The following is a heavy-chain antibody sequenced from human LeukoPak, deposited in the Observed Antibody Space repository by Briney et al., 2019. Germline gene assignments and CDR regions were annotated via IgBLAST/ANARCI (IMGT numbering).Heavy chain of an antibody. CDR2: IKQDGSEK. Sequence: GGSLRLSCAASGFTFSSYWMSWVRQAPGKGLEWVANIKQDGSEKYYVDSVKGRFTISRDNAKNSLYLQMNSLRAEDTAVYYCARDRNIAVAGTKGSYYYYYMDVWGKGTTVTISS. CDR1: GFTFSSYW. D-gene: IGHD6-19*01. CDR3: ARDRNIAVAGTKGSYYYYYMDV. V-gene: IGHV3-7*01. J-gene: IGHJ6*03.